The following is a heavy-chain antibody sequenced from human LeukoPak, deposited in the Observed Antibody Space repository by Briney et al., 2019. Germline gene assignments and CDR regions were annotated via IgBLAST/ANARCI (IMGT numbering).Heavy chain of an antibody. CDR2: IIPIFGTA. D-gene: IGHD2-2*01. CDR1: GGTFSSYA. CDR3: ARVVPAAPWFDP. Sequence: GASVKVSCKASGGTFSSYAISWVRQAPGQGLEWMGGIIPIFGTANYAQKFQGRVTITADESTSTAYMELSSLRSEDTAVYYCARVVPAAPWFDPWGQGTLVTVSS. J-gene: IGHJ5*02. V-gene: IGHV1-69*13.